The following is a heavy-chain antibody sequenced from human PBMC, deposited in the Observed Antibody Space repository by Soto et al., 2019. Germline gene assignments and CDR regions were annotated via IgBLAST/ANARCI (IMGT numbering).Heavy chain of an antibody. CDR3: ARSGRFLELLLYLDY. CDR2: IYYTGGT. Sequence: LQTMPVTSNVSGGTIGGYYWNWIRQPPGKTLEWIGSIYYTGGTTYNPSLKSRVTISVDRAKNQFSLRLRSVTAADTAMYYCARSGRFLELLLYLDYRGQGTLVTV. CDR1: GGTIGGYY. J-gene: IGHJ4*02. V-gene: IGHV4-59*01. D-gene: IGHD3-3*01.